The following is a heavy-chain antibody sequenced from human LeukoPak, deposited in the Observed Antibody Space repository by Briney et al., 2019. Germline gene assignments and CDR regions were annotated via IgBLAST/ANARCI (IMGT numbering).Heavy chain of an antibody. Sequence: GGSLRLSCAASGFTFSTYWMSWVRQAPGKGLEWVAVISYDGTNEYYVDSVKGRFTISRDNSKNTLYLQMNSLRAEDTAVYYCANSGGGYSYGYVGYWGQGTLVTVSS. CDR1: GFTFSTYW. J-gene: IGHJ4*02. D-gene: IGHD5-18*01. CDR2: ISYDGTNE. V-gene: IGHV3-30*18. CDR3: ANSGGGYSYGYVGY.